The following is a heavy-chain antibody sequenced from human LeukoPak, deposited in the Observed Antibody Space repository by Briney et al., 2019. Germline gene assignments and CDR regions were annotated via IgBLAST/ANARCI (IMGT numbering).Heavy chain of an antibody. Sequence: PGGSLRLSCAASGFTFSDYYMSWIRQAPGKGLEWVSYISSSSSYTNYADSVKGRFTISRDNSKNTLYLQMNSLRAEDTAVYYCAKDMRPYYDSSGYLDYWGQGTLVTVSS. CDR2: ISSSSSYT. CDR1: GFTFSDYY. V-gene: IGHV3-11*05. J-gene: IGHJ4*02. D-gene: IGHD3-22*01. CDR3: AKDMRPYYDSSGYLDY.